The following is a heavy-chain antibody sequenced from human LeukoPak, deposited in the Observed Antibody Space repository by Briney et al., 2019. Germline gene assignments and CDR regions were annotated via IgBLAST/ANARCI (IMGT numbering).Heavy chain of an antibody. CDR2: IIHSGAT. CDR3: ARGTVLMGYASFDY. D-gene: IGHD2-8*01. CDR1: GGSFSGYY. Sequence: SETLSLTCAVYGGSFSGYYWTWIRQPPGKWLEWIGEIIHSGATNYSPSLKSRLTVTVDTSKNHFSLKLTSVTAADTAVYYCARGTVLMGYASFDYWGQGTLVTVSS. V-gene: IGHV4-34*01. J-gene: IGHJ4*02.